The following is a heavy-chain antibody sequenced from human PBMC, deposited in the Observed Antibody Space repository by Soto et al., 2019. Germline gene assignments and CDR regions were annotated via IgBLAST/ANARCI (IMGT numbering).Heavy chain of an antibody. D-gene: IGHD6-13*01. CDR2: IYYSGST. J-gene: IGHJ5*02. CDR1: GGSITSYY. CDR3: AIGGAAAARGWFDP. Sequence: SETLSLTCTVSGGSITSYYWSWIRQPPGKGLEWIGYIYYSGSTNYNPSLKSRVTISVDTSKNQFSLRLSSVTAADTAVYYCAIGGAAAARGWFDPWGQGTLVT. V-gene: IGHV4-59*01.